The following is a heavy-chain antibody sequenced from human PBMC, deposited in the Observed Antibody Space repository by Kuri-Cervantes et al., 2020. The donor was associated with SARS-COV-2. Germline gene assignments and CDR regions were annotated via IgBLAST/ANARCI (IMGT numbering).Heavy chain of an antibody. V-gene: IGHV5-10-1*01. CDR2: IDPSDSYT. CDR3: ARWDGFALDL. Sequence: KVSCKGSGYSFSTSWMHWVRQMPGKGLEWMGRIDPSDSYTDYRPSLQGHATISVDRSINTAYMQWSDLKSSDTAVYFCARWDGFALDLWGQGTLVTVSS. D-gene: IGHD5-24*01. CDR1: GYSFSTSW. J-gene: IGHJ5*02.